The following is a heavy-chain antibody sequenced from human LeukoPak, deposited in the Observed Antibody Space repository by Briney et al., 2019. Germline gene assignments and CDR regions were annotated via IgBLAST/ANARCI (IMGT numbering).Heavy chain of an antibody. V-gene: IGHV3-30-3*01. J-gene: IGHJ2*01. Sequence: GGSLRLSCAASGFTFSTYAFHWVRQAPGKGLQWVAVISNDGNTQFYEDSVKGRFTISRDNSKNTLFLQMTSLRAEDTAVYHCVREALYCSGDNCYMGNYWFFDLWGRGSQVTVFS. CDR3: VREALYCSGDNCYMGNYWFFDL. CDR1: GFTFSTYA. CDR2: ISNDGNTQ. D-gene: IGHD2-15*01.